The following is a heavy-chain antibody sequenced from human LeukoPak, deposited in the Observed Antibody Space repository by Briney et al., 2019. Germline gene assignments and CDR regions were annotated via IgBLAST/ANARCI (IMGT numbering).Heavy chain of an antibody. CDR2: LSGSGDHP. V-gene: IGHV3-23*01. Sequence: GGSLRLSCAASGFTFSNYVMNWVRQAPGKGLEWVSTLSGSGDHPYYTDSVKGRFTISRDNSKNTLYLQMNSLRAEDTAVYYCAHGYSDTSGYYGSLDCWGQGTLVTVSS. J-gene: IGHJ4*02. D-gene: IGHD3-22*01. CDR3: AHGYSDTSGYYGSLDC. CDR1: GFTFSNYV.